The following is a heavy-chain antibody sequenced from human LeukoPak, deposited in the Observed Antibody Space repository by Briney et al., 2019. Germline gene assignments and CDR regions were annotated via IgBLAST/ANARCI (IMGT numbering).Heavy chain of an antibody. V-gene: IGHV3-21*04. CDR3: ARDLAWGAFDY. Sequence: GGSLRLSCAASGFTFSRYNMNWVRQAPGKGLEWVSSISSGSSYIYYADSVKGRFTISRDNAKNSLYLQMNSLRAEDTAVYYCARDLAWGAFDYWGQGTLVTVSS. J-gene: IGHJ4*02. CDR2: ISSGSSYI. D-gene: IGHD7-27*01. CDR1: GFTFSRYN.